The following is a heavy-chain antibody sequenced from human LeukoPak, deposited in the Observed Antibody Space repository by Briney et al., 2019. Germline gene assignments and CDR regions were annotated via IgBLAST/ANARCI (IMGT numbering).Heavy chain of an antibody. V-gene: IGHV1-69*13. CDR2: IIPIFGTA. CDR3: ARGLPRWSPYYFDY. Sequence: VASVKVSCKASGGTFSSYAISWVRQAPGQGLEWMGGIIPIFGTANYAQKFQGRVTITADESTSTAYMELSSLRSEDTAVYYCARGLPRWSPYYFDYWGQGTLVTVSS. CDR1: GGTFSSYA. D-gene: IGHD2-15*01. J-gene: IGHJ4*02.